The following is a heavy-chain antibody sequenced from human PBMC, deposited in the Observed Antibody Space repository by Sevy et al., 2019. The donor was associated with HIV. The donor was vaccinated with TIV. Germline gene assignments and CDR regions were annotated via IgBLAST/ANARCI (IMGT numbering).Heavy chain of an antibody. J-gene: IGHJ4*02. Sequence: GGSLRLSCAASGFIFSSYSMSWVRQAPGKGLEWVSAISGSGGSTYYADSLKGRFTISRDNSKNTLYLQMNSLRAEDTAVYFCAKEMTSKGYFDYWGQGTLVTVSS. V-gene: IGHV3-23*01. D-gene: IGHD6-6*01. CDR2: ISGSGGST. CDR3: AKEMTSKGYFDY. CDR1: GFIFSSYS.